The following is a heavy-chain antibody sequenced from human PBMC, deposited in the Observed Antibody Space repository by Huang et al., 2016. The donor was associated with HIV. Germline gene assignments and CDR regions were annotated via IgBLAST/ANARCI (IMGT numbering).Heavy chain of an antibody. D-gene: IGHD6-19*01. V-gene: IGHV1-18*04. CDR1: SYTFTTYG. CDR3: ARGTVAGYMDV. Sequence: QVQLVQSGAEVKKPGASVKFSCKTSSYTFTTYGINWVRLAPGQGLEWMGWINTYNVKTKSVQKFQGRVTMTTDISTSTAYIEMRSLRFDDTAVYYCARGTVAGYMDVWGQGTTVTV. J-gene: IGHJ6*02. CDR2: INTYNVKT.